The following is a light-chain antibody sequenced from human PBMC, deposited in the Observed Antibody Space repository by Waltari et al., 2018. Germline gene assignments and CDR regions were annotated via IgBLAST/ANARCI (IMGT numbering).Light chain of an antibody. CDR3: HSRDASGVGGA. CDR2: DQN. Sequence: TQDPAVSVAVGQTVRITCQGDSLRSYHASWYQQRPGPAPKLLIYDQNNRPSGVPGRFSGSSSDNTASLTITGAQAEDEAYYYCHSRDASGVGGAFGGGTKLTVL. CDR1: SLRSYH. V-gene: IGLV3-19*01. J-gene: IGLJ2*01.